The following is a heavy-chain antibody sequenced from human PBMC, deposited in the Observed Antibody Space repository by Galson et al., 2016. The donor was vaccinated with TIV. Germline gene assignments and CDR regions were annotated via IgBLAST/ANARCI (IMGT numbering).Heavy chain of an antibody. D-gene: IGHD2-2*01. V-gene: IGHV3-7*01. CDR2: IDQGGSEK. Sequence: SLRLSCAASRFSFNTYWMSWLRQAPGKGLEWVASIDQGGSEKDYVDSVKGRFTISRDNAQTSLYLHMDSLRAEDTAVYYCARMLFDVVGAPGATPTGYFGPWGQGTLVTVSS. J-gene: IGHJ5*02. CDR1: RFSFNTYW. CDR3: ARMLFDVVGAPGATPTGYFGP.